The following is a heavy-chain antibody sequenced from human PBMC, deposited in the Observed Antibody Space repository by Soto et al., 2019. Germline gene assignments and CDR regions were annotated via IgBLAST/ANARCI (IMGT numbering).Heavy chain of an antibody. Sequence: QVQLVESGGGVVQPGTSLRLSCVGSGFTFRSYVIHWVRQAPGKGLEWVALTSYDGSNNFYGDSVKGRFTISRHNSRNTLELQMDSLRLEDTPFFSWARGGTTGGLDVWGQGTLVSVSS. D-gene: IGHD3-16*01. J-gene: IGHJ4*02. CDR3: ARGGTTGGLDV. V-gene: IGHV3-30*03. CDR2: TSYDGSNN. CDR1: GFTFRSYV.